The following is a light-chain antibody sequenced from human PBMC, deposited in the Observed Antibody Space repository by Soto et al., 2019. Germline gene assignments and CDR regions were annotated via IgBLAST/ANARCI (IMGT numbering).Light chain of an antibody. V-gene: IGLV6-57*01. Sequence: NFMLTQPQSVSESPGKTVIISCTRSSGSIASKDVQWYQQRPGSSPTTVIYEDNQRPSGVPVRFSGSIDSSSNSASLTISGLETEDEADSFCQSYEATKQVFGGGTKLTVL. CDR1: SGSIASKD. CDR3: QSYEATKQV. J-gene: IGLJ3*02. CDR2: EDN.